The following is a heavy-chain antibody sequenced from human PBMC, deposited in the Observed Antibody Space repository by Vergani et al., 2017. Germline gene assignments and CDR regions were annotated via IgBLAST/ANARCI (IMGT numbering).Heavy chain of an antibody. D-gene: IGHD2-2*02. CDR3: ANSQPAAIYAFDI. Sequence: QVQLVQSGAEVKKPGSSVKVSCKASGGTFSSYAISWVRQAPGQGLEWMGGIIPIFGTANYAKKFQGRVPITAEESTSTAYMELSSLRSEDTAVYYCANSQPAAIYAFDIGGQGKMVTVYS. V-gene: IGHV1-69*01. J-gene: IGHJ3*02. CDR2: IIPIFGTA. CDR1: GGTFSSYA.